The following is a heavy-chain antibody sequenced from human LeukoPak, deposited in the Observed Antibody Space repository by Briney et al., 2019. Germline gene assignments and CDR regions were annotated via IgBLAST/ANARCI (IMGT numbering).Heavy chain of an antibody. CDR1: GGSFSGYY. J-gene: IGHJ4*02. CDR2: INHSGST. V-gene: IGHV4-34*01. Sequence: PPETLSLTCAVYGGSFSGYYSSWVRQPPGKGLEWIGEINHSGSTNYNPSLKRRATISVATSKNQSSLMLTSIAAAATAVYYCGRGLDYGDYYWGQGTLVTVSS. CDR3: GRGLDYGDYY. D-gene: IGHD4-17*01.